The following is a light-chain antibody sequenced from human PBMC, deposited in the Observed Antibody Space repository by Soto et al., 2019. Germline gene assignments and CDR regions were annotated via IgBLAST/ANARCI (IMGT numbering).Light chain of an antibody. CDR3: QQYNNWPGT. CDR2: GAS. Sequence: EIVMTQSPATLSVSPGERATLSCRASQSDSSNLAWYQQKPGQAPRLLFYGASTRATGIPARFSGSGSGTEFTLTISSLQSEDFAVYYCQQYNNWPGTFGQGTKVEIK. J-gene: IGKJ1*01. V-gene: IGKV3-15*01. CDR1: QSDSSN.